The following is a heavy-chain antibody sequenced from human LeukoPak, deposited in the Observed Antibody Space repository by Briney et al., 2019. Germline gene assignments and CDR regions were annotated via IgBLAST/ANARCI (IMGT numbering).Heavy chain of an antibody. D-gene: IGHD1-26*01. CDR2: IKQDGSEK. Sequence: GGSLRLSCAASGFTFSSYWMSWVRQAPGKGLEWVANIKQDGSEKYYADSVKGRFTISRDNSKNTLYLQMNSLRAEDTAVYYCAGGSSPYYYYMDVWGKGTTVTVSS. V-gene: IGHV3-7*01. CDR3: AGGSSPYYYYMDV. J-gene: IGHJ6*03. CDR1: GFTFSSYW.